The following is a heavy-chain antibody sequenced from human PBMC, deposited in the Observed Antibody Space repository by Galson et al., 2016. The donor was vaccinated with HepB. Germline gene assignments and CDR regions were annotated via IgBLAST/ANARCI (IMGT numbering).Heavy chain of an antibody. CDR1: GFSVGSNS. CDR3: VQGSTAPAV. Sequence: SLRLSCAASGFSVGSNSMSWVRQAPGKGLEWVSVIYSRGRTDYADSVKGRFTISRDNSKNTLSLQMNSLRVEDTAVYYCVQGSTAPAVWGKGTTVIVSS. J-gene: IGHJ6*04. V-gene: IGHV3-53*01. CDR2: IYSRGRT. D-gene: IGHD1-26*01.